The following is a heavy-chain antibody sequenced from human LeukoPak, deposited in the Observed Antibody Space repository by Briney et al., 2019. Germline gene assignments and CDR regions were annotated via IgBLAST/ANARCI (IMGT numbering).Heavy chain of an antibody. J-gene: IGHJ6*02. CDR1: GYTFTGYY. CDR3: ARAFLTGYDSGLGYYYAMDV. Sequence: ASVKVSCKASGYTFTGYYMHWVRQAPGQGLEWMGWINPNSGGTNYAQKFQGWVTMTRDTSISTAYMELSRLRSDDTAVYYCARAFLTGYDSGLGYYYAMDVWGQGTTVTVSS. D-gene: IGHD5-12*01. V-gene: IGHV1-2*04. CDR2: INPNSGGT.